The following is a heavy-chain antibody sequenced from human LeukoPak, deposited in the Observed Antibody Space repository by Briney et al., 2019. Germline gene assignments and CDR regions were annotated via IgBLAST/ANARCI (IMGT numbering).Heavy chain of an antibody. J-gene: IGHJ6*03. Sequence: PGGSLRLSCAASGFTFRSYWMSWFRQAPGRGLEGVGRIKSKTDGGTTDYAAPVKGRFTISRDDSKTTLYLQMNSLKTEDTGVYYCTTGEVPYIAAAGTDYYYYMDVWGKGTTVTVAS. V-gene: IGHV3-15*01. D-gene: IGHD6-13*01. CDR1: GFTFRSYW. CDR2: IKSKTDGGTT. CDR3: TTGEVPYIAAAGTDYYYYMDV.